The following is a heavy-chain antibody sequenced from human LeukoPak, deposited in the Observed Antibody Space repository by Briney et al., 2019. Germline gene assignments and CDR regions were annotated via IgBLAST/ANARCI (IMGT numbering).Heavy chain of an antibody. J-gene: IGHJ4*02. CDR1: GFTFTNYN. V-gene: IGHV1-2*02. D-gene: IGHD3-16*02. CDR3: ARDQGIMITFGGVIVPAPLDY. CDR2: ISPNSGGT. Sequence: ASVKVSCKASGFTFTNYNMHWVRQAPGQGLEWMGWISPNSGGTNYAQKFQGRVTMTRDTSISTAYMELSRLRSDDTAVYYCARDQGIMITFGGVIVPAPLDYWGQGTLVTVSS.